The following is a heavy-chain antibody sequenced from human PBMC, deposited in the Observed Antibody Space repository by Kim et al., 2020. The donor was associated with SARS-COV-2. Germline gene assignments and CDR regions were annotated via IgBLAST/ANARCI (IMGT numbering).Heavy chain of an antibody. CDR3: AKSPPSCCFFDY. D-gene: IGHD2-21*01. Sequence: GGSLRLSCAAPGSTFNSFAMNWVRQAPGKGLDWVASITADGGGSKSYADLVKGRFTISSSSSRNPLDLHMDSPTASDTTVYFCAKSPPSCCFFDYWGQ. CDR1: GSTFNSFA. CDR2: ITADGGGSK. J-gene: IGHJ4*02. V-gene: IGHV3-23*01.